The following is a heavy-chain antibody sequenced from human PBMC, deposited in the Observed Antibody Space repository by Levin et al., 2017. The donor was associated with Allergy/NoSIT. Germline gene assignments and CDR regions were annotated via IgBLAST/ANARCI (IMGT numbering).Heavy chain of an antibody. Sequence: SETLSLTCTVSGVSFSGSRYSWGWIRQSPGKGLEWIGGIIYYGGNTYYNPSLECRVTISVDTSKIQFYLKLYSVTAADTAVYYCARGEVTYDILTGYYPGYFDHWGQGILVTVSS. CDR3: ARGEVTYDILTGYYPGYFDH. CDR1: GVSFSGSRYS. V-gene: IGHV4-39*01. CDR2: IIYYGGNT. J-gene: IGHJ4*02. D-gene: IGHD3-9*01.